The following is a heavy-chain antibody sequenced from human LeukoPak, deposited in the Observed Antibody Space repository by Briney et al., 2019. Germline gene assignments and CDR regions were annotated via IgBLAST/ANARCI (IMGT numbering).Heavy chain of an antibody. CDR3: TTLTYYYDSSGYYFPDAFDI. CDR2: IKSKTDGGTT. J-gene: IGHJ3*02. D-gene: IGHD3-22*01. Sequence: GGSLRLSCAASGFTFSNAWMSWVRQAPGKGLEWVGRIKSKTDGGTTDYAAPVKGRFTISRDDSKNTLYLQMNSLKTEDTAVYYCTTLTYYYDSSGYYFPDAFDIWGQGTMVTVSS. V-gene: IGHV3-15*01. CDR1: GFTFSNAW.